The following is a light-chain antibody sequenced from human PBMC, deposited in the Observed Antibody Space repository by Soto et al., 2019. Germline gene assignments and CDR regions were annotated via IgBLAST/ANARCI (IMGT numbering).Light chain of an antibody. J-gene: IGKJ1*01. CDR2: WTS. Sequence: DIVMTQSPDSLAVSLVEMATINCKSSQSVLYSSNNKNYLAWYQQKPGQPPKLLMYWTSTRESEVPDRFSGRGYGTDFTLTISSLQAEDVAVYYCQQYYSTPPTFGQGTKVEIK. CDR1: QSVLYSSNNKNY. V-gene: IGKV4-1*01. CDR3: QQYYSTPPT.